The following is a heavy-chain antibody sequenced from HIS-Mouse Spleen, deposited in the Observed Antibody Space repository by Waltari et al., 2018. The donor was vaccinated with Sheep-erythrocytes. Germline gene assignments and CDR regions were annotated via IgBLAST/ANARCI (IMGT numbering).Heavy chain of an antibody. CDR1: GGSIRSGGYY. Sequence: QVQLQESGPGLVKPSQTLSLTCTVPGGSIRSGGYYWSWLRPPRGKGLEWIGYIYYSGSTYYNPSLKSRVTISVDTSKNQFSLKLSSVTAADTAVYYCARLITMVRGVTWYFDLWGRGTLVTVSS. J-gene: IGHJ2*01. CDR2: IYYSGST. CDR3: ARLITMVRGVTWYFDL. V-gene: IGHV4-31*03. D-gene: IGHD3-10*01.